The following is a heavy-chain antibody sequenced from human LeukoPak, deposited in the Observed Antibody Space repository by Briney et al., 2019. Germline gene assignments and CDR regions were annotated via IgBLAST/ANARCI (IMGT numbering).Heavy chain of an antibody. Sequence: GGSLRLSCAASGFTFDDYGMSWVRQAPGKGPEWVSGINWNGGSTGYADSVKGRFTISRDNAKNSLYLQMNSLRAEDTALYYCARARGYSYPDAFDIWGQGTMVTVSS. CDR3: ARARGYSYPDAFDI. CDR1: GFTFDDYG. J-gene: IGHJ3*02. D-gene: IGHD5-18*01. CDR2: INWNGGST. V-gene: IGHV3-20*04.